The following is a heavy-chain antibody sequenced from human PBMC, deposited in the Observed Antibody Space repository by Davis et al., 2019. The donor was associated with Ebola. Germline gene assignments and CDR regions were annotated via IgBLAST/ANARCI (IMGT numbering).Heavy chain of an antibody. V-gene: IGHV5-51*01. J-gene: IGHJ5*02. CDR1: GYSFTNYW. CDR3: ARHVEVGANWFDP. Sequence: GESLKISCKGSGYSFTNYWIAWVRQMPGKGLECMGIIYPGDSDTRYSPSFQGHVTISADKSISTAYLQWSSLKASDTAMYYCARHVEVGANWFDPWGQGTLVTVSS. D-gene: IGHD1-26*01. CDR2: IYPGDSDT.